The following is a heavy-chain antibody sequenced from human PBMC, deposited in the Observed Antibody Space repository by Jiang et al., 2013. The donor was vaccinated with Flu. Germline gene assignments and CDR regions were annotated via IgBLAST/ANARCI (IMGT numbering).Heavy chain of an antibody. D-gene: IGHD2-8*01. CDR1: GYTFTSYA. J-gene: IGHJ4*02. V-gene: IGHV1-3*01. Sequence: GAEVKKPGASVKVSCKASGYTFTSYAMHWVRQAPGQRLEWMGWINAGNGNTKYSQKFQGRVTITRDTSASTAYMELSSLRSEDTAVYYCARDRRVIVLMVYAMEYWGQGTLVTVSS. CDR3: ARDRRVIVLMVYAMEY. CDR2: INAGNGNT.